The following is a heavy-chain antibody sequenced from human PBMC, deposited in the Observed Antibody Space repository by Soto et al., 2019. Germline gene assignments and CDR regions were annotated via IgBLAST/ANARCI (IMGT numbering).Heavy chain of an antibody. D-gene: IGHD1-7*01. V-gene: IGHV1-69*13. CDR2: IIPIFGTA. CDR3: AAVWQNYYAYDY. J-gene: IGHJ4*02. Sequence: SVKVSCKASGGTFSSYAISWVRQAPGQGLEWMGGIIPIFGTANYAQKFQGRVTITADESTSTAYMELSSLTVEDTAVYYCAAVWQNYYAYDYWGQGTLVTVSS. CDR1: GGTFSSYA.